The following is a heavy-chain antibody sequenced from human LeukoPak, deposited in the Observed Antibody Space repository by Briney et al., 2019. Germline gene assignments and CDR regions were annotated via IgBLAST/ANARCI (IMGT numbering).Heavy chain of an antibody. CDR3: ARDPQYDYVWGSYFGEFDP. CDR2: INTNTGNP. Sequence: ASVKVSCKASGYTFISYAMNWVRQAPGQGLEWMGWINTNTGNPTYAQGFTGRFVFSLDTSVSTAYLQISSLKAEDTAVYYCARDPQYDYVWGSYFGEFDPWGQGTLVTVSS. CDR1: GYTFISYA. V-gene: IGHV7-4-1*02. D-gene: IGHD3-16*01. J-gene: IGHJ5*02.